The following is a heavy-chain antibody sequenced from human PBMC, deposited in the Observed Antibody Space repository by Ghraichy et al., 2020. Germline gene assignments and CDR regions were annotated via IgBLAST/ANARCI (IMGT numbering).Heavy chain of an antibody. Sequence: GGSLRLSCAASGFPFSIYAMSWVRQAPGKGLEWVSTISDGGGRTYCAHSVKGRFTISRDNSKNTLYLQMNNLRAEDTAVYYCAKDRWGSSSVGYFDYWGQGTLVTVSS. CDR2: ISDGGGRT. CDR1: GFPFSIYA. CDR3: AKDRWGSSSVGYFDY. D-gene: IGHD6-6*01. J-gene: IGHJ4*02. V-gene: IGHV3-23*01.